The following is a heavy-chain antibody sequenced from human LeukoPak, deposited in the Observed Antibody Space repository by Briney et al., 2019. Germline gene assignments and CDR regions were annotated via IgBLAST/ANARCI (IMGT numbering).Heavy chain of an antibody. Sequence: ASVKVSCKASGGTFSSYAISWVRQAPGQGLEWMGWISAYNGNTNYAQKLQGRVTMTTDTSTSTAYMELRSLRSDDTAVYYCARDPRDYYDSSGSYYFDYWGQGTLVTVSS. J-gene: IGHJ4*02. V-gene: IGHV1-18*01. CDR1: GGTFSSYA. CDR3: ARDPRDYYDSSGSYYFDY. D-gene: IGHD3-22*01. CDR2: ISAYNGNT.